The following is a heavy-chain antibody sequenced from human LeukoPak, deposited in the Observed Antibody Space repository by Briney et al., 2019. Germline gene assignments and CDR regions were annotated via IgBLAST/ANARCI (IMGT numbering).Heavy chain of an antibody. J-gene: IGHJ3*02. D-gene: IGHD6-19*01. CDR2: IYYSGNT. CDR1: RGSISCHH. Sequence: SETLFLTCTGSRGSISCHHWSSIRQPPGKGLEWIGHIYYSGNTNYKPSLKGRVTISVDTSKNQFSLKLSSVTAADTAVYYCARNLKQWLDPYDAFDIWGQGTMVTVSS. CDR3: ARNLKQWLDPYDAFDI. V-gene: IGHV4-59*11.